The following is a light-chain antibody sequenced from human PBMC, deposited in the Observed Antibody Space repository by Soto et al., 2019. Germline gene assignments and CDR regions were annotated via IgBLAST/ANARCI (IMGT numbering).Light chain of an antibody. CDR3: QHYDNWPPWP. V-gene: IGKV3-15*01. CDR2: AAS. Sequence: ETVMTQSPATLSVSPGERATLSCRASQNVNSNLAWYQQKPGQAPRLLIYAASTRPAGIPARFRGSGSAIEFILTISSLQSEDFAVYYCQHYDNWPPWPFGQGTKVDIK. CDR1: QNVNSN. J-gene: IGKJ1*01.